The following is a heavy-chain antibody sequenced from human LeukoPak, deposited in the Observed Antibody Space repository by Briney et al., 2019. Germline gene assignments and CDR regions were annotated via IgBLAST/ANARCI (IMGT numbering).Heavy chain of an antibody. Sequence: PGGSLRLSCAASGFPFSSHGMSWVRQAPGKGLEWVSGIIGGGGSTYYADSVKGRFTISRDNSKNRLYLKMNSLRAEDTGVYYCAKEATVTPGNVNWFDTWGQGTLVTVSS. V-gene: IGHV3-23*01. J-gene: IGHJ5*02. CDR3: AKEATVTPGNVNWFDT. CDR2: IIGGGGST. D-gene: IGHD4-17*01. CDR1: GFPFSSHG.